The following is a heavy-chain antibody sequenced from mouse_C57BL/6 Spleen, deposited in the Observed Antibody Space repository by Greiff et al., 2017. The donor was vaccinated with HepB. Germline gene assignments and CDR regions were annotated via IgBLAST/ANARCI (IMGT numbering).Heavy chain of an antibody. Sequence: QVQLKESGPGLVQPSQSLSITCTVSGFSLTSYGVHWVRQSPGKGLEWLGVIWSGGSTDYNAAFISRLSISKDNSKSQVFFKMNSLQADDTAIYYCARMANYYGSSYGYYYAMDYWGQGTSVTVSS. V-gene: IGHV2-2*01. D-gene: IGHD1-1*01. CDR1: GFSLTSYG. J-gene: IGHJ4*01. CDR2: IWSGGST. CDR3: ARMANYYGSSYGYYYAMDY.